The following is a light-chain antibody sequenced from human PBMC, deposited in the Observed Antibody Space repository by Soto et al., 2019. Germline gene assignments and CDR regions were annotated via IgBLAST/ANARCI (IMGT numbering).Light chain of an antibody. Sequence: QSVLTQSPSASASLGASVKLTCTLSSGHSSYAIAWHQQQPEKGPRYLMKLNSDGSHSKGDGIPDRFSVSSSGAERYLTISSLQSEDEADYYCQTWGTGIRVVFGGGTQLTVL. CDR2: LNSDGSH. CDR1: SGHSSYA. CDR3: QTWGTGIRVV. J-gene: IGLJ2*01. V-gene: IGLV4-69*01.